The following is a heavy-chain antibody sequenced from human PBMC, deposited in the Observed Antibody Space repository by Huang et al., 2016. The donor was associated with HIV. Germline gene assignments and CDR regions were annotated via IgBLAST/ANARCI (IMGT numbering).Heavy chain of an antibody. CDR1: GGSISTGNYD. D-gene: IGHD3-3*01. CDR3: ARVESGYYDAFDI. V-gene: IGHV4-61*09. CDR2: LSTGGSA. Sequence: QVQLQESGPGLVKPSETLSLTCTVSGGSISTGNYDWSWIRQPAGKGLEWVGHLSTGGSANYSPSRKSRVTISLDTSKTQFSLKLSSVTAAASAVYYCARVESGYYDAFDIWGPGTTVTVSS. J-gene: IGHJ3*02.